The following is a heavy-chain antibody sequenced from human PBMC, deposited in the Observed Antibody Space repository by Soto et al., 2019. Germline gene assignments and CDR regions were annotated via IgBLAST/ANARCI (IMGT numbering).Heavy chain of an antibody. D-gene: IGHD2-21*02. V-gene: IGHV1-46*01. CDR2: VNPSGGHT. J-gene: IGHJ4*02. CDR1: GDTFTDYY. Sequence: QVQLVQSGAEVKKPGASEKVSCKASGDTFTDYYIHWVRQAPGQGLEWMGTVNPSGGHTTYAQHFLGRMTMTRDTSTSTLYMELTSLTSDDTAVYYCARGGHVVVVTAALDFWGQGTLVTVSS. CDR3: ARGGHVVVVTAALDF.